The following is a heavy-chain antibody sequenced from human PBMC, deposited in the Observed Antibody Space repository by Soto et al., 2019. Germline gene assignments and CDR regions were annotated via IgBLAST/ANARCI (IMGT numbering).Heavy chain of an antibody. CDR2: IYYSGST. CDR1: GGSISSGGYY. Sequence: SETLSLTCTVSGGSISSGGYYWSWIRQHPGKGLEWIGYIYYSGSTYYNPSHKSRVTISVDTSKNQFSLKLSSVTAADTAVYYCARVLYGDYVLYYYYYYGMDVWGQGTTVTVS. D-gene: IGHD4-17*01. CDR3: ARVLYGDYVLYYYYYYGMDV. V-gene: IGHV4-31*03. J-gene: IGHJ6*02.